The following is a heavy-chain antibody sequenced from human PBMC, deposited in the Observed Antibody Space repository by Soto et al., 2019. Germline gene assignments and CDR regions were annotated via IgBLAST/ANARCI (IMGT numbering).Heavy chain of an antibody. CDR1: GYTFTSYA. J-gene: IGHJ4*02. CDR3: ARIESGGADD. D-gene: IGHD2-15*01. Sequence: QVQLVQSGAEEKKPGASVKVSCKASGYTFTSYAMHWVRQAPGQRLEWMGWINAGNGNTKYSQKFQGRVTLTRDTAASTAYMELSSLRAEETAVYYCARIESGGADDWGQGTLVTVSS. V-gene: IGHV1-3*05. CDR2: INAGNGNT.